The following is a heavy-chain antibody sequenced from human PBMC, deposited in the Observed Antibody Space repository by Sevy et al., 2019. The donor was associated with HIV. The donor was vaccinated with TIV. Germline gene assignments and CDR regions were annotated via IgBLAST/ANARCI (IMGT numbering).Heavy chain of an antibody. J-gene: IGHJ4*02. D-gene: IGHD2-8*01. CDR3: AREGCTKPHDY. CDR2: LRYGCGEI. Sequence: GGSLRLSCAASGFTFSKYSMSWVRQPPGKGLEWVSTLRYGCGEINYSDSVKGRFTISSDNSKSSVYLQMNNLRPEDTAVYYCAREGCTKPHDYWGQGTLVTVSS. CDR1: GFTFSKYS. V-gene: IGHV3-23*01.